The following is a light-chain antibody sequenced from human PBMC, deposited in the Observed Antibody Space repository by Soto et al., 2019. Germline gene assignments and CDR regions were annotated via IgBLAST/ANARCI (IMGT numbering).Light chain of an antibody. CDR1: QNLSRN. CDR3: QQYDKWPQT. Sequence: EMVMTQSPATLSVSPGERATLSCRASQNLSRNLAWYQQQPGQAPRLLIFYASTRATGIPARFSGSGSGTAFTLTISSLPSEDFAVYYCQQYDKWPQTFGQGTKLEIK. CDR2: YAS. V-gene: IGKV3-15*01. J-gene: IGKJ2*01.